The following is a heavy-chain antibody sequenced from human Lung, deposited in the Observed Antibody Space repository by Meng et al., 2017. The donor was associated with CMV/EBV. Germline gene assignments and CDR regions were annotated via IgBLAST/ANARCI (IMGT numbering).Heavy chain of an antibody. Sequence: SCAASGFTFSSYAMHWVRQAPGKGLEWVANIRFDGTNKYHADSVKGRFIISRDNSKNTLYLQMNSLRAEDTAVYYCAKRGDSSGTYAMDVWGQGXTVTVSS. J-gene: IGHJ6*02. CDR3: AKRGDSSGTYAMDV. V-gene: IGHV3-30*02. CDR1: GFTFSSYA. CDR2: IRFDGTNK. D-gene: IGHD3-22*01.